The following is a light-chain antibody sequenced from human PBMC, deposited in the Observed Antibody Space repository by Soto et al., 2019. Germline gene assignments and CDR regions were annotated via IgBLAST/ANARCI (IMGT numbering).Light chain of an antibody. Sequence: EIVPLPAPATPSVFPGERATISHRASQSVSSNLAWYQQKPGQAPRLLIYGASTRATGIPARFSGSGSGTEFTLTISSLHSEDFAVYYCQQYNNWPWTFGQGTKV. CDR3: QQYNNWPWT. CDR1: QSVSSN. J-gene: IGKJ1*01. CDR2: GAS. V-gene: IGKV3-15*01.